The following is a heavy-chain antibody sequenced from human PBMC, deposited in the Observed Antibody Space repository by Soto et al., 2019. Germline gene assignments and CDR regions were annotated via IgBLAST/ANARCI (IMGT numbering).Heavy chain of an antibody. CDR2: IIPIFGTA. CDR1: GGTFSSYA. V-gene: IGHV1-69*01. D-gene: IGHD3-9*01. J-gene: IGHJ4*02. Sequence: QVQLVQSGAEVKKPGSSVKVSCKASGGTFSSYAISWVRQAPGQGLEWMGGIIPIFGTANYAQKFQGRVTITADESPSTAYMELSSLRSEDTAVYYCARDIGYYDILTGYYDYWGQGTLVTVSS. CDR3: ARDIGYYDILTGYYDY.